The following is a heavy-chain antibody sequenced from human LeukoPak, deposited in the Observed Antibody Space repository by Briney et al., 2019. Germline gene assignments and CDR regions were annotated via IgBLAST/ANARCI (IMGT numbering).Heavy chain of an antibody. J-gene: IGHJ4*02. CDR2: IYYSGST. CDR1: GGSISSYY. CDR3: ARDYGALDY. V-gene: IGHV4-59*01. D-gene: IGHD3-3*02. Sequence: SETLSLTCTVSGGSISSYYWSWIRQPPGRGLEWIGYIYYSGSTNYNPSLKSRVTISVDTSKNQFSLKLSSVTAADTAVYYCARDYGALDYWGQGTLVTVSS.